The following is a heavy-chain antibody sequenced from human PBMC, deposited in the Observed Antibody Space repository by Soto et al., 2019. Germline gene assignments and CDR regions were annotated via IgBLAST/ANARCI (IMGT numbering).Heavy chain of an antibody. V-gene: IGHV3-30*18. J-gene: IGHJ4*02. CDR3: AKDGQEWDQLGAFDY. Sequence: QVQLVESGGGVVQPGRSLRLSCAASGFTFSSYGMHWVRQAPGKGLEWVAVISYDGSNKYYADSVKGRFTISRDNSKNTLYLQMNSLRAEDTAVYYCAKDGQEWDQLGAFDYWGQGTLVTVSS. CDR1: GFTFSSYG. D-gene: IGHD1-26*01. CDR2: ISYDGSNK.